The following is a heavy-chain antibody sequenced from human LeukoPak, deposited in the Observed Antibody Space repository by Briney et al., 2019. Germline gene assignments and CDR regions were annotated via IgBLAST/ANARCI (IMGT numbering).Heavy chain of an antibody. Sequence: AGGSLRLSCAASGFTFSSYGMHWVRQAPGKGLEWVAFIRYDGSNKYYADSVKGRFTISRDNSKNTLYLQMNSLRAEDTAVYYCAREAWLNFDYWGQGTLVTVSS. J-gene: IGHJ4*02. CDR3: AREAWLNFDY. CDR2: IRYDGSNK. V-gene: IGHV3-30*02. D-gene: IGHD6-19*01. CDR1: GFTFSSYG.